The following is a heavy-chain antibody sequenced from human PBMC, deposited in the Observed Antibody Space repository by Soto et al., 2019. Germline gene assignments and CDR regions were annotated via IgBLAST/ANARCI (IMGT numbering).Heavy chain of an antibody. CDR3: ARGDCVGGTCYSLAGSFYYYMDV. CDR2: INNDGSVS. D-gene: IGHD2-15*01. Sequence: EVQLVESGGGLVQPGGSLRLSCVASGFTFSNYWMYWVRQAPGEGLVWVSRINNDGSVSSYADSVKGRLTISRDNVKNTLYLQMDSLRAEATAVYYCARGDCVGGTCYSLAGSFYYYMDVWGKGTTVTVFS. CDR1: GFTFSNYW. J-gene: IGHJ6*03. V-gene: IGHV3-74*01.